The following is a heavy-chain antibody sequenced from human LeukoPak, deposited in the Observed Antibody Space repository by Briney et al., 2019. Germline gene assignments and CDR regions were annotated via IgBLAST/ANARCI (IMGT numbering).Heavy chain of an antibody. V-gene: IGHV3-30*04. CDR1: GFTFSSYA. Sequence: GRSLRLSCAASGFTFSSYAMHWVRQAPGKGLEWVAVISYDGSNKYYADSVKGRFTISRDNSKNTLYLQMNSLRAEDTAVYYCAKDGGVYYYDSSGYYPPPRYLDYWGQGTLVTVSS. D-gene: IGHD3-22*01. CDR2: ISYDGSNK. CDR3: AKDGGVYYYDSSGYYPPPRYLDY. J-gene: IGHJ4*02.